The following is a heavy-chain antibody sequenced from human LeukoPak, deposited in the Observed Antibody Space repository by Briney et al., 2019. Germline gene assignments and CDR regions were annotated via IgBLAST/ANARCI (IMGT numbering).Heavy chain of an antibody. V-gene: IGHV3-21*04. CDR1: GFTFSTYS. Sequence: GGSLRISCAASGFTFSTYSMNWVRQAPGKGLEWVSSISSGSGYIYYADSVKGRFTISRDNAKNSLYLQMNSLRAEDTAVYYCAKRPAYDSSGSVRDYWGQGTLVTVSS. CDR3: AKRPAYDSSGSVRDY. J-gene: IGHJ4*02. D-gene: IGHD3-22*01. CDR2: ISSGSGYI.